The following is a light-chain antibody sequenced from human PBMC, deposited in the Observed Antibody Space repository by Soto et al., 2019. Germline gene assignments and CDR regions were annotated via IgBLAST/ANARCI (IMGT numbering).Light chain of an antibody. V-gene: IGLV2-14*01. CDR1: SSDIGGYNY. Sequence: QSALTQPASVSGSPGQSITISCTGTSSDIGGYNYVSWYQQHPGKAPKLMIYDVTNWPSGVSNRFSGSKSGNTASLTISGLQSEDEADYYCSSYTTRTTSVVFGGGTKLTVL. CDR3: SSYTTRTTSVV. J-gene: IGLJ2*01. CDR2: DVT.